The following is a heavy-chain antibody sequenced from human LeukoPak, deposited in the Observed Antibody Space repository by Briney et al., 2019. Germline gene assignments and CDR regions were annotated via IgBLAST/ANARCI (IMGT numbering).Heavy chain of an antibody. Sequence: ASETLSLTCTVSGGSISSGGYYWSWIRQHPGKGLEWIGYIYYSGSTYYNPSLKSRVTISVDTSKNQFSLKLSSVTAADTAVYSCARYVYDSSGYYYADYWGQGTLVTVSS. CDR2: IYYSGST. CDR3: ARYVYDSSGYYYADY. D-gene: IGHD3-22*01. J-gene: IGHJ4*02. CDR1: GGSISSGGYY. V-gene: IGHV4-31*03.